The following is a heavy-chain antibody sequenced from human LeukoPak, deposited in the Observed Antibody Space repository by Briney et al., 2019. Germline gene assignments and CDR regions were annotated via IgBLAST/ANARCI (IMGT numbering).Heavy chain of an antibody. CDR1: GFTFNNYG. CDR3: ARSNKFDVWDAQ. Sequence: PGGSLRLSCAVSGFTFNNYGMHWVRQAPGKGREWGMFIKNDGSDKRYADSVKGRFAIARDNSGNTLYLQMNSLRDEDTAVYYCARSNKFDVWDAQRGQGAKVIVSS. CDR2: IKNDGSDK. D-gene: IGHD3-3*01. V-gene: IGHV3-30*02. J-gene: IGHJ4*01.